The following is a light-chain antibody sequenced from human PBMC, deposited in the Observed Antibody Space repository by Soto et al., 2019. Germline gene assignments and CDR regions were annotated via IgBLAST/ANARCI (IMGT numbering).Light chain of an antibody. J-gene: IGKJ5*01. V-gene: IGKV2D-29*01. CDR3: MQSTQLPPT. Sequence: DVVMTQTPLSLSAAPGQPASISCKSSQSLLHITGETFLFWYLQKPGQAPQLLIYEVSTRVSGVPDRFSSSGSGTDFTLDISRVETDDVGIYYCMQSTQLPPTFGQGTRLGIE. CDR2: EVS. CDR1: QSLLHITGETF.